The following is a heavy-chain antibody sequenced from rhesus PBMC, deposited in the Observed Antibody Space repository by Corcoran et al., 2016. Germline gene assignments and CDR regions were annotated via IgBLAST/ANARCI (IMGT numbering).Heavy chain of an antibody. J-gene: IGHJ5-2*02. Sequence: QERLPESGPGLVKPSETLSLTCAVSGGSISGYFWSWIRQPPGKGLEWIGYIGGSSRNTYNNASIKSRVSGSTDTSKNQFALKLNAVTAADTAVYFGERNGGFNSLHVWGRGILVTVSS. V-gene: IGHV4-165*02. CDR1: GGSISGYF. CDR3: ERNGGFNSLHV. CDR2: IGGSSRNT.